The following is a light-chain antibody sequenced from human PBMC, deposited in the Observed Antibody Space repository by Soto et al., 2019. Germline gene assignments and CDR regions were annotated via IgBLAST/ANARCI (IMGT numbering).Light chain of an antibody. CDR1: SSDVGRYNL. J-gene: IGLJ1*01. V-gene: IGLV2-14*03. Sequence: QSVLTQPASVSGSPGQSISISCTGTSSDVGRYNLVSWYQQRPGKAPKLIIYDVANRPSGISNRFSGSKSGNTASLTISGLQAEDEADYYCSSYTGSTSLVYVFGTGTKVTVL. CDR3: SSYTGSTSLVYV. CDR2: DVA.